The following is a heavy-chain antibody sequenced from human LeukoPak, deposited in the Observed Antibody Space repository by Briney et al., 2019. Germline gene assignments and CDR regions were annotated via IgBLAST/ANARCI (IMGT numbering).Heavy chain of an antibody. Sequence: PSETLSLTCTVSGGSISSSNYYWGWIRQPPGKGLEWIGNIYYSGSTNYNPSLKSRVTISVDTSKNQFSLKLSSVTAADTAVYYCARLYGSGSSLYFDYWGQGTLVTVSS. J-gene: IGHJ4*02. D-gene: IGHD3-10*01. V-gene: IGHV4-39*07. CDR1: GGSISSSNYY. CDR3: ARLYGSGSSLYFDY. CDR2: IYYSGST.